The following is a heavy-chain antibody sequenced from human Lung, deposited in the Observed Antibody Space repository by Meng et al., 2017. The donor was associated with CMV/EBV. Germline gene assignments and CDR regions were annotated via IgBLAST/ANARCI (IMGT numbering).Heavy chain of an antibody. J-gene: IGHJ4*02. CDR1: GFAFRNFG. V-gene: IGHV3-30*02. D-gene: IGHD6-6*01. CDR3: AKDPGTSSRSY. Sequence: SCAASGFAFRNFGIHWVRQAPGKGLEWVAFIRPEGTDKYYGDSVTGRFTMSRDDSKKTLFLQMNSLRPDDTAMYYCAKDPGTSSRSYWGQGALVTVSS. CDR2: IRPEGTDK.